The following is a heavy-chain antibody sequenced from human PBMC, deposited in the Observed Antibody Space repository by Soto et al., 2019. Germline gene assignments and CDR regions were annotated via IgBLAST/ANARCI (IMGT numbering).Heavy chain of an antibody. CDR3: ASSYGPRAVNFDY. V-gene: IGHV1-69*12. J-gene: IGHJ4*02. CDR2: IIPIFGTA. Sequence: QVQLVQSGAEVKKPGSSVKVSCKASGGTFSSYAISWVRQAPGQGLEWMGGIIPIFGTANYAQKFQGRVTITEDAARRTAYMELSSLRSEDTAVYYCASSYGPRAVNFDYWGQGTLVTVSS. D-gene: IGHD5-18*01. CDR1: GGTFSSYA.